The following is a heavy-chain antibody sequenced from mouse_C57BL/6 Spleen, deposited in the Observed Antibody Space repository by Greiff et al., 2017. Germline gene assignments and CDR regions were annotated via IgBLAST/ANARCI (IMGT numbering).Heavy chain of an antibody. J-gene: IGHJ1*03. CDR1: GFSLTSYG. Sequence: QVQLKQSGPGLVQPSQSLSITCTVSGFSLTSYGVHWVRQPPGKGLEWLGVIWSGGSTDYNAAFISRLSISKDNSKSQVFFKMNSLQADAADIYDSAKKYDGYFDVWGTGTTVTVSS. V-gene: IGHV2-4*01. CDR3: AKKYDGYFDV. CDR2: IWSGGST. D-gene: IGHD2-3*01.